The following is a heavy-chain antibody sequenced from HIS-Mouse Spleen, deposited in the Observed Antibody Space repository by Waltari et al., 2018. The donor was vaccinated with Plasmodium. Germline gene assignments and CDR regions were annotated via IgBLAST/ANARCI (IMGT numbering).Heavy chain of an antibody. CDR2: IKQDGSEK. CDR3: ASSWYWYFDL. CDR1: GCTFSSYW. V-gene: IGHV3-7*01. D-gene: IGHD6-13*01. Sequence: EVQLVESGGGWVQPGGSLRRSWAAAGCTFSSYWMRWVRQAPGKGLEWVANIKQDGSEKYYVDSVKGRFTISRDNAKNSLYLQMNSLRAEDTAVYYCASSWYWYFDLWGRGTLVTVSS. J-gene: IGHJ2*01.